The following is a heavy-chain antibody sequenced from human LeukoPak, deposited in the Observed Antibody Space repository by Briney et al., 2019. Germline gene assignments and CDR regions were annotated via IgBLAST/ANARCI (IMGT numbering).Heavy chain of an antibody. CDR1: GGTFSSYA. CDR2: IIPIFGTA. CDR3: ARASVEQQLSYFDY. V-gene: IGHV1-69*05. Sequence: GASVKVSCKASGGTFSSYAISWVRQAPGQGLEWMGRIIPIFGTANYAQKFQGRVTITTDESTSTVYMELSSLRSEDTAVYYCARASVEQQLSYFDYWGQGTLVTVSS. J-gene: IGHJ4*02. D-gene: IGHD6-13*01.